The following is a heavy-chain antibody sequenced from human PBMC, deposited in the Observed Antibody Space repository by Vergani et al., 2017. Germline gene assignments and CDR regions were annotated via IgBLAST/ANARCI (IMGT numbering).Heavy chain of an antibody. D-gene: IGHD3-22*01. J-gene: IGHJ5*02. V-gene: IGHV4-61*02. CDR3: ARRSNYYDSSGFWFDP. Sequence: QVQLQESGPGLVKSSQTLSLTCTVSGGSISSGSYYWNWIRQPAGKGLEWIGRIYHSGSTYYNPSLKSRVTISVDTSKNQFSLKLSSVTAADTAGYYCARRSNYYDSSGFWFDPWGQGTLVIVA. CDR1: GGSISSGSYY. CDR2: IYHSGST.